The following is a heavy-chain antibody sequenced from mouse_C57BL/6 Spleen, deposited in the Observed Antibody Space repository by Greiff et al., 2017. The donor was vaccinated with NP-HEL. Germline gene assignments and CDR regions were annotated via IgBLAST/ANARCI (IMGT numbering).Heavy chain of an antibody. D-gene: IGHD2-4*01. CDR1: GFTFSSYT. V-gene: IGHV5-9*01. CDR2: ISGGGGNT. CDR3: ARPPYDYDGSYGYFDV. Sequence: EVKLEESGGGLVKPGGSLKLSCAASGFTFSSYTMSWVRQTPEKRLEWVATISGGGGNTYYPDSVKGRFTISRDNAKNTLYLQMSSLRSEDTALYYCARPPYDYDGSYGYFDVWGTGTTVTVSS. J-gene: IGHJ1*03.